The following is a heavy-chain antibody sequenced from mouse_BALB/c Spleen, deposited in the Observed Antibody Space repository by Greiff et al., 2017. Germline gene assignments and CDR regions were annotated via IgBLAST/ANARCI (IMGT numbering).Heavy chain of an antibody. D-gene: IGHD2-4*01. CDR1: GFTFSSFG. J-gene: IGHJ4*01. V-gene: IGHV5-17*02. Sequence: EVNVVESGGGLVQPGGSRKLSCAASGFTFSSFGMHWVRQAPEKGLEWVAYISSGSSTIYYADTVKGRFTISRDNPKNTLFLQMTSLRSEDTAMYYCARSGLREVYYYAMDYWGQGTSVTVSS. CDR2: ISSGSSTI. CDR3: ARSGLREVYYYAMDY.